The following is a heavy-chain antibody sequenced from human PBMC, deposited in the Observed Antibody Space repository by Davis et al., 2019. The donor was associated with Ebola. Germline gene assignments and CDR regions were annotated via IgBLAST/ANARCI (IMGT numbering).Heavy chain of an antibody. Sequence: ASVKVSCKASGYIFSSYGISWVRQAPGQGLEWMGYANDYDGDTKYAQKFQGRVTMTTDTSTSTVYMDLSSLRSEDTAVYYCARVIYYYDSSGYSDFWGQGTLVTVSS. CDR3: ARVIYYYDSSGYSDF. V-gene: IGHV1-18*01. D-gene: IGHD3-22*01. CDR1: GYIFSSYG. CDR2: ANDYDGDT. J-gene: IGHJ4*02.